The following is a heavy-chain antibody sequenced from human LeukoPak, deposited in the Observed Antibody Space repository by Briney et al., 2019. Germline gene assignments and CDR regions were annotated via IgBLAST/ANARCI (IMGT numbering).Heavy chain of an antibody. CDR2: INSDGSTT. Sequence: GGSLRLSCAASGFTFSSYWMHWVRQAPGKGLVWVSRINSDGSTTTYADSVKGRFTISRDNAKNTLYLQMNSLRAEDTAVYYCATAYCGGDCYCDYWGQGTLVTVSS. V-gene: IGHV3-74*01. J-gene: IGHJ4*02. D-gene: IGHD2-21*02. CDR3: ATAYCGGDCYCDY. CDR1: GFTFSSYW.